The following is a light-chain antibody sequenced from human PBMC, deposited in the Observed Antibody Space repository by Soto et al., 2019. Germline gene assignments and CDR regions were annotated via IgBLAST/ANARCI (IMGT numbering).Light chain of an antibody. Sequence: QSALTQPASVSGSPGQSITISCTGTSSDVGGYNYVSWYQQHPGKAPKLMIYEVSNRPSGVSNRFSGSKSGNTASLTISGLRAEDEADYYCSSYTSSTPCVFGTGTKLTVL. J-gene: IGLJ1*01. CDR3: SSYTSSTPCV. CDR1: SSDVGGYNY. V-gene: IGLV2-14*01. CDR2: EVS.